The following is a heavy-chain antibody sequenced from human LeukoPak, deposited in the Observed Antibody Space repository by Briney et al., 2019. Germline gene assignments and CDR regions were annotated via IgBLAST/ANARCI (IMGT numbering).Heavy chain of an antibody. Sequence: GGSLRLSCAASGFTFSTYWMNWVRQAPGKGLVWVSRIRSGGTNTNYADSVKGRFTISRDNAENTLYLQMNSLRAEDTAVYYCAREGRGWYIDYWGQGILVTVSS. CDR2: IRSGGTNT. CDR1: GFTFSTYW. CDR3: AREGRGWYIDY. D-gene: IGHD6-19*01. V-gene: IGHV3-74*01. J-gene: IGHJ4*02.